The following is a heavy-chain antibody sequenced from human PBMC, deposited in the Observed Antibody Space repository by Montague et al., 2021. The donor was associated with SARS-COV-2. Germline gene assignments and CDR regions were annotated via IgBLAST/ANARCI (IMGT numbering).Heavy chain of an antibody. V-gene: IGHV6-1*01. J-gene: IGHJ6*02. D-gene: IGHD1-1*01. Sequence: CAISGDSVSSNXATWNWARQSPSRGLDWLGRTYYRSKWYNDYAVAVRGRVTINPDTSKNQFSLQLNSVTPEDTAIYYCTSGREGNYNVMDVWGQGTTVTVSS. CDR3: TSGREGNYNVMDV. CDR2: TYYRSKWYN. CDR1: GDSVSSNXAT.